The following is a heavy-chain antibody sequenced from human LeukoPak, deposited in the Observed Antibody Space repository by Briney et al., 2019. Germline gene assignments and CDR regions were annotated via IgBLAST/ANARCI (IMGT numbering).Heavy chain of an antibody. CDR1: GGSISSYY. D-gene: IGHD2-2*01. V-gene: IGHV4-59*01. J-gene: IGHJ5*02. Sequence: SETLSLTCTVSGGSISSYYWSWIRQPPGKGLEWIGYIYYSGSTNYNPSLKSRVTISVDTSKNQFSLKLSSVTAADTAVYYCARVGYCSSTSCGFDPWGQETLVTVSS. CDR3: ARVGYCSSTSCGFDP. CDR2: IYYSGST.